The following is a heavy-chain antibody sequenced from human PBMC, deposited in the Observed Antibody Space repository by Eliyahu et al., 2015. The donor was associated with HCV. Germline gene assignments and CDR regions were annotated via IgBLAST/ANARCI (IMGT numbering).Heavy chain of an antibody. D-gene: IGHD5-18*01. J-gene: IGHJ4*02. Sequence: QITLKESGPTLVKPTQTLTLTCTFSXFSVSTSGXGVGWIRQPPGKALEWLALIYWDDDKRYSPSLKSRLTITKDTSKNQVVLTMTNMDPVDTATYYCAHTRYSYGYFDYWGQGTLVTVSS. V-gene: IGHV2-5*02. CDR1: XFSVSTSGXG. CDR3: AHTRYSYGYFDY. CDR2: IYWDDDK.